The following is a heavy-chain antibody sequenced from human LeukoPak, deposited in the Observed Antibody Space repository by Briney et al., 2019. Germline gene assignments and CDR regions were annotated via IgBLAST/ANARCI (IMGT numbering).Heavy chain of an antibody. J-gene: IGHJ4*02. D-gene: IGHD3-10*01. V-gene: IGHV3-21*01. CDR3: ARDFHSGVRGVILKYFDY. Sequence: GGSLRLSCAASGFTFSSYSMNWVRQAPGKGLEWVSSISSSSSYIYYADSVKGRFTISRDNAKNSLYLQMNSLRAEDTAMYYCARDFHSGVRGVILKYFDYWGQGTLVTVSS. CDR2: ISSSSSYI. CDR1: GFTFSSYS.